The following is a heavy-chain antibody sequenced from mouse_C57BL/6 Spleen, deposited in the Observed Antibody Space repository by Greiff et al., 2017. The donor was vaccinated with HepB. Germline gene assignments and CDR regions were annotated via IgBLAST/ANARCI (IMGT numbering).Heavy chain of an antibody. V-gene: IGHV2-3*01. CDR3: AYGGFYAIGY. CDR2: IWGDGST. J-gene: IGHJ4*01. D-gene: IGHD1-1*01. Sequence: VKLMESGPGLVAPSQSLSISCTVSGFSLNSYGVSWVRQPPGKGLEWMGVIWGDGSTNYHSALISRLSISKDNSKSQVFLKLNSLLTDDTATYYYAYGGFYAIGYWGQGTSVTVSS. CDR1: GFSLNSYG.